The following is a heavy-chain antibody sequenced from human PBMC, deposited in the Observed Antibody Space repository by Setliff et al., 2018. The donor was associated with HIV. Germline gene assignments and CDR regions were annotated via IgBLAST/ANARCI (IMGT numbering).Heavy chain of an antibody. D-gene: IGHD6-6*01. CDR3: ATRPRIAARPFDY. Sequence: SETLSLTCSVSGVSVGSGVYYWHWIRQHPEKALEWIGYIFHSGDTYYNPSLKSRISMSVDTSKNQFSLELTSLTAADTAVYYCATRPRIAARPFDYWGQGMLVTVSS. V-gene: IGHV4-31*03. CDR1: GVSVGSGVYY. J-gene: IGHJ4*02. CDR2: IFHSGDT.